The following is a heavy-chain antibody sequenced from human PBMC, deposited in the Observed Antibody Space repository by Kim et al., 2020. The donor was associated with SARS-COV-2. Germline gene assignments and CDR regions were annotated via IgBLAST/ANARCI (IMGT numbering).Heavy chain of an antibody. Sequence: GGSLRLSCAASGFTFSSYSMNWVRQAPGKGLEWVSYISSSSSTIYYADSVKGRFTISRDNAKNSLYLQMNSLRDEDTAVYYCARGKKILWFGELPYFDYWGQGTLVTVSS. V-gene: IGHV3-48*02. CDR1: GFTFSSYS. CDR2: ISSSSSTI. D-gene: IGHD3-10*01. J-gene: IGHJ4*02. CDR3: ARGKKILWFGELPYFDY.